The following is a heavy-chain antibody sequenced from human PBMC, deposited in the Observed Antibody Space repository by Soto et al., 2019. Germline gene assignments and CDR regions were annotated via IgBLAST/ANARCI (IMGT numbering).Heavy chain of an antibody. J-gene: IGHJ3*02. D-gene: IGHD6-6*01. Sequence: QLQLQESGSGLVKPSQTLSLTCAVSGGSISSGGYSWSWIRQPPGKGLEWIGYIYHSGSTYYNPSLKGRVTVSVDRSKNQFSLKLSSVTAADTAVDYCAREDSSSSNAFDIWGQGTMVTVSS. CDR1: GGSISSGGYS. CDR2: IYHSGST. V-gene: IGHV4-30-2*01. CDR3: AREDSSSSNAFDI.